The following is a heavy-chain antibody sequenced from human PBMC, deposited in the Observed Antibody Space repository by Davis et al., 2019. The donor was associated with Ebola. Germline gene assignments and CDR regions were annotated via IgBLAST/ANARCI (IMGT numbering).Heavy chain of an antibody. J-gene: IGHJ6*02. CDR3: ASRLKAAGGMDV. V-gene: IGHV3-21*01. D-gene: IGHD2-15*01. CDR1: GFTFTNST. Sequence: PGGSLRLSCSSSGFTFTNSTITWVRPAPGRGLEWVSSISSTSGYIHYADSVKGRFTISRDNAKKSLYLQMNSLRVDDTAVYYCASRLKAAGGMDVWGQGTTVTVSS. CDR2: ISSTSGYI.